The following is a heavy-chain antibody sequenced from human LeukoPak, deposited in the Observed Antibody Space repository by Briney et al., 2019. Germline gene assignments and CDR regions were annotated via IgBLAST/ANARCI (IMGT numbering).Heavy chain of an antibody. Sequence: GGSLRLSCAASGFTFSSYAMSWVRQAPGKGLEWVSAISGSGGSTYYADSVKGRFIISRDNSKNTLYLQMNSLRAEDTAVYYCAKSGDYYYYYYMDVWGKGTTVTVSS. CDR3: AKSGDYYYYYYMDV. V-gene: IGHV3-23*01. D-gene: IGHD2-15*01. CDR2: ISGSGGST. J-gene: IGHJ6*03. CDR1: GFTFSSYA.